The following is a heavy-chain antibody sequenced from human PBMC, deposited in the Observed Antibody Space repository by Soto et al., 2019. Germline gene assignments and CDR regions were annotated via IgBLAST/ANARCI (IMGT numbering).Heavy chain of an antibody. D-gene: IGHD3-16*01. CDR1: GFTFSSYG. CDR3: ARDLWGTSVEYYFDF. V-gene: IGHV3-33*01. J-gene: IGHJ4*02. Sequence: PGGSLRLSCAASGFTFSSYGMHWVRQAPGKGLEWVAVIWYDGSNKYYADSVKGRFTISRDNSKNTLYLQMNSLRAEDTAVYYCARDLWGTSVEYYFDFWGQGTLVTVSS. CDR2: IWYDGSNK.